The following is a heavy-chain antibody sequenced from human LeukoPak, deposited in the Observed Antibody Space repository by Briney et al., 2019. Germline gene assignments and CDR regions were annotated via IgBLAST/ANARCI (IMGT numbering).Heavy chain of an antibody. CDR2: LTGTGRTT. Sequence: GSLRPSCAASGFPFSSYAMSWVRQAPAQGLEWVSALTGTGRTTYYADSVKGRFTISRDNSKNTLYLQMSSLRVEDTAVYFCARGRGYLMTDPEYWGQGTLVTVSS. CDR3: ARGRGYLMTDPEY. CDR1: GFPFSSYA. J-gene: IGHJ4*02. D-gene: IGHD2-21*02. V-gene: IGHV3-23*01.